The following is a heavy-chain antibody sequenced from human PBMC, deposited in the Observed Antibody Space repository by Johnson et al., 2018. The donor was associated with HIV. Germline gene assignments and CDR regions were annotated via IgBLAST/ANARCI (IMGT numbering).Heavy chain of an antibody. CDR3: AKDRILSGYGPGAFDI. CDR1: GFTVSSYA. J-gene: IGHJ3*02. Sequence: VQLVESGGGVVQPGRSLRVSCAASGFTVSSYAMSWVRQAPGKGLEWVSVISGRGGSTYYGDSVKGRFTISRDNSKNTLYLQMNSLRAEDTAVYYCAKDRILSGYGPGAFDIWGQGTMVTVSS. D-gene: IGHD5-12*01. V-gene: IGHV3-23*04. CDR2: ISGRGGST.